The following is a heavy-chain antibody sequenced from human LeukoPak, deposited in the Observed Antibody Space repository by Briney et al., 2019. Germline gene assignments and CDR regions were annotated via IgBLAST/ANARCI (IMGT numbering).Heavy chain of an antibody. Sequence: GGSLRLSCAASGFAFSSYWMGWVRQAPGKGLEWVANIKQDGSEKYYVDSVKGRFTISRDNAKNSLYLQMNSLRAEDTAVYYCARVFTTRLRFLEWLPFQYYFDYWGQGTLVTVSS. CDR3: ARVFTTRLRFLEWLPFQYYFDY. D-gene: IGHD3-3*01. CDR1: GFAFSSYW. CDR2: IKQDGSEK. J-gene: IGHJ4*02. V-gene: IGHV3-7*01.